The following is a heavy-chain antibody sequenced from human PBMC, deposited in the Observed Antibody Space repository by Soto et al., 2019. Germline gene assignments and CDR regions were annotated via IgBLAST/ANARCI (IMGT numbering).Heavy chain of an antibody. CDR1: GFTFSSYG. Sequence: QVQLVECGGGVVQPGRSLRLSCAASGFTFSSYGMHWVRQAPGKGLEWVAVISYDGSNKYYADSVKGRFTISRDNSKNTLYLQMNSLRAEDTAVYYCANLAVAGYFDYWGHVTLVTVSS. D-gene: IGHD6-19*01. J-gene: IGHJ4*01. CDR2: ISYDGSNK. CDR3: ANLAVAGYFDY. V-gene: IGHV3-30*18.